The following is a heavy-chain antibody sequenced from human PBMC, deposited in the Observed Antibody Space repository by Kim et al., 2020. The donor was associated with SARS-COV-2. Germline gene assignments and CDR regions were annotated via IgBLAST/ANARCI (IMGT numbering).Heavy chain of an antibody. CDR1: GFTFSSYS. CDR3: ASIAAAGFETYYYYGMDV. Sequence: GRSLRLSCAASGFTFSSYSMNWVRQAPGKGLEWVSSISSSSSYKYYADSVKGRFTISRDNAKNSLYLQMNSLRAEDTAVYYCASIAAAGFETYYYYGMDVWGQGTTVTVSS. CDR2: ISSSSSYK. V-gene: IGHV3-21*01. J-gene: IGHJ6*02. D-gene: IGHD6-13*01.